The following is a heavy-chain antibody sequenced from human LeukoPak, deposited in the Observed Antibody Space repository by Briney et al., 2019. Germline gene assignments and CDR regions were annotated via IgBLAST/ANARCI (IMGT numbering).Heavy chain of an antibody. CDR1: GYRFVTYG. V-gene: IGHV1-18*01. D-gene: IGHD2-2*02. CDR3: ARGDYTLDDYYYYMDV. CDR2: ISAYNGNT. J-gene: IGHJ6*03. Sequence: GASVKVSCKASGYRFVTYGISWVRQAPGQGLEWMGWISAYNGNTNYAQKLQGRVTMTTDTSTSTAYMELRSLRSDDTAVYYCARGDYTLDDYYYYMDVWGKGTTVTVSS.